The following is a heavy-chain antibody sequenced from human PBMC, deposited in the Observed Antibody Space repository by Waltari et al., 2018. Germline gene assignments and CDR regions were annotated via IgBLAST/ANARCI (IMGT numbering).Heavy chain of an antibody. V-gene: IGHV3-30*02. J-gene: IGHJ5*02. CDR3: AKGPDSSGYFSTWLDP. Sequence: QVQLVGSGGGVVQPGGSLRLSCAASGFTFCNVGFLWGRQVPGKGLEWVAFIWSDENNKHYADSVQGRFTISRDNSKNTVLLQMDRLTTDDTAVYYCAKGPDSSGYFSTWLDPWGQGILVTVSS. CDR1: GFTFCNVG. D-gene: IGHD3-22*01. CDR2: IWSDENNK.